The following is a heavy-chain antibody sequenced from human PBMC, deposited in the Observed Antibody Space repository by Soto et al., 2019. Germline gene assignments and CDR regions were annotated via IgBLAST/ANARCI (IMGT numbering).Heavy chain of an antibody. V-gene: IGHV1-2*04. CDR2: INPNSGGT. D-gene: IGHD2-15*01. CDR1: GYTFTGYY. CDR3: ARGGDVYCSGGSCYSWFDP. Sequence: QVQLVQSGAEVKKPGASVKVSCKASGYTFTGYYMHWVRQAPGQGLEWMGGINPNSGGTNYAQKFQGWVTMTRDTSISTAYMELSRLRSDDTAVYYCARGGDVYCSGGSCYSWFDPWGQGTLVTVSS. J-gene: IGHJ5*02.